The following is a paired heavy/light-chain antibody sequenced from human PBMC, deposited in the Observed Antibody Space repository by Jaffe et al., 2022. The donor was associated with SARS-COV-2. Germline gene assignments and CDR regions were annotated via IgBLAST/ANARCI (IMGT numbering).Light chain of an antibody. CDR3: MQGLQIPRA. V-gene: IGKV2-28*01. Sequence: DIVMTQSPLSLPVTPGEPASISCRSSQSLLHSNGHNYLDWYVQKPGQSPQLLIYLVSNRASGVPDRFSGSGSGTEFTLKISTVEAEDVGVYYCMQGLQIPRAFGQGTKVEIK. CDR2: LVS. CDR1: QSLLHSNGHNY. J-gene: IGKJ1*01.
Heavy chain of an antibody. CDR3: ARQYYYDSSGHREDN. CDR1: GASISSNNW. CDR2: IYHSGTT. Sequence: QVQLQESGPGLVKPSGTLSLTCAVSGASISSNNWWSWVRQPPGKGLEWIGEIYHSGTTNFNPSLKSRVTFSVDKSKNQFSLRLSSVTAADTALYYCARQYYYDSSGHREDNWGQGTLVTVSS. V-gene: IGHV4-4*02. D-gene: IGHD3-22*01. J-gene: IGHJ4*02.